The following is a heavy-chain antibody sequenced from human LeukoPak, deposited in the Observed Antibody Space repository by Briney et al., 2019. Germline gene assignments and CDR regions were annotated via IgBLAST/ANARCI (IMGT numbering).Heavy chain of an antibody. J-gene: IGHJ4*02. CDR2: IYHSGST. V-gene: IGHV4-38-2*02. D-gene: IGHD7-27*01. CDR3: ARGWGHFDY. Sequence: SETLSLTCTVSGYSISSGYYWGWIRQPPGKGLEWIGSIYHSGSTYYNPSLKSRVTISVDTSKNQFSLKLSSVTAADTAVYYCARGWGHFDYWGQGTLVTVSS. CDR1: GYSISSGYY.